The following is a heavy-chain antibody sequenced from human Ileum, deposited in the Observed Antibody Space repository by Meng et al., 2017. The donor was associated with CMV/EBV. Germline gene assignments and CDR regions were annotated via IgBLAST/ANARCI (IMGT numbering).Heavy chain of an antibody. CDR2: IYYSGST. J-gene: IGHJ6*02. V-gene: IGHV4-61*01. D-gene: IGHD2-15*01. Sequence: SETLSLTCTVSGGSVSSGSYYWSWIRQPPGKGLEWIGYIYYSGSTNYSPSLKSRVTISVDTSKNQFSLKLSSVTAADTAVYYCARGAVVVVAAMDYYYYGMDVWGQGTTVTVSS. CDR3: ARGAVVVVAAMDYYYYGMDV. CDR1: GGSVSSGSYY.